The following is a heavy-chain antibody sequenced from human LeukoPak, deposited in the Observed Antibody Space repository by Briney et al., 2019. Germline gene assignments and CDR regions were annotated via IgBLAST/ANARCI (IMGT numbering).Heavy chain of an antibody. V-gene: IGHV4-30-2*01. CDR1: GGSTSSGGTC. J-gene: IGHJ4*02. CDR2: IYHRATP. D-gene: IGHD1-26*01. Sequence: SQCRSPTWAVAGGSTSSGGTCWGWIRQPPGKGREWFGYIYHRATPYYTPSLKSRVTISVDRSKNQFSLKLSSVTAADTAVYYCARARVGVGGFDYWGQGTLVTASS. CDR3: ARARVGVGGFDY.